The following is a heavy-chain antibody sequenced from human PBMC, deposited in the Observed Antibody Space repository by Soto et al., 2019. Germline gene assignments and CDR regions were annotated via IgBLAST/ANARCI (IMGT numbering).Heavy chain of an antibody. Sequence: ASVKVSCKASGYTFTSYYMHWVRQAPGQGLEWMGIINPSGGSTSYAQKFQGRVTMTRDTSTSTVYMELSSLRSEDTAVYYCARDRVTMIVGTDAFDIWGQGTMVTVSS. J-gene: IGHJ3*02. V-gene: IGHV1-46*03. CDR3: ARDRVTMIVGTDAFDI. D-gene: IGHD3-22*01. CDR1: GYTFTSYY. CDR2: INPSGGST.